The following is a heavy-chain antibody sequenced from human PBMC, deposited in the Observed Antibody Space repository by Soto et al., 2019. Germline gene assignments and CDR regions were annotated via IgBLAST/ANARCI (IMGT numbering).Heavy chain of an antibody. J-gene: IGHJ3*02. D-gene: IGHD3-22*01. CDR2: IIPIFGTA. CDR3: ARDRARDSSGYYLWSAFDI. CDR1: GGTFSSYA. V-gene: IGHV1-69*13. Sequence: SVKVSCKASGGTFSSYAISWVRQAPGQGLEWMGGIIPIFGTANYAQKFQGRVTITADESTSTAYMELSSLRSEDTAAYYCARDRARDSSGYYLWSAFDIWGQGTMVTVSS.